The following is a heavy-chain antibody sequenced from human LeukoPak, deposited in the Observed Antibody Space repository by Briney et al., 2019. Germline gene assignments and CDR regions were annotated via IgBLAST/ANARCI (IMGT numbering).Heavy chain of an antibody. CDR2: ISWNSGSI. Sequence: PGRSLRLSCAASGFTFDDYGMHWVRQAPGRGLEWVSCISWNSGSIAYADSVKGRFTISRDNAKNSLYLQMNSLRAEDTATYFCAKDFGGYSGILDYWGQGTLVTVSS. V-gene: IGHV3-9*01. J-gene: IGHJ4*02. CDR3: AKDFGGYSGILDY. CDR1: GFTFDDYG. D-gene: IGHD1-26*01.